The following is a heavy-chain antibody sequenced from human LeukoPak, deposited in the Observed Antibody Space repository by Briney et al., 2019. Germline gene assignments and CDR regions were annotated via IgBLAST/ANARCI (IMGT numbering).Heavy chain of an antibody. CDR1: GFTFSDYY. D-gene: IGHD3-9*01. J-gene: IGHJ4*02. V-gene: IGHV3-11*05. CDR2: ITSSSSDT. Sequence: GGSLRLSCAAPGFTFSDYYMSWIRQAPGKGLEWISYITSSSSDTNYADSVKGRFTISRDNAKKSLYLQMNSLRAEDTAVYYCARDYDILTGYFRGGFDYWGQGTLVTVSS. CDR3: ARDYDILTGYFRGGFDY.